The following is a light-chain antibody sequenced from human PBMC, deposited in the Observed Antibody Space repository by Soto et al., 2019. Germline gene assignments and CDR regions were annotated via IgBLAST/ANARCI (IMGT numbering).Light chain of an antibody. CDR3: CSYTTSNTLV. V-gene: IGLV2-11*01. CDR1: SSDVGGYNY. Sequence: QSALTQPRSVSGSPGQSVTISCTGTSSDVGGYNYVSWYQQHPGKAPKLMLHDVSKRPSGVPDRFSGSKSGNTASLTISGLQAEDEADYYCCSYTTSNTLVFGTGTKVTVL. J-gene: IGLJ1*01. CDR2: DVS.